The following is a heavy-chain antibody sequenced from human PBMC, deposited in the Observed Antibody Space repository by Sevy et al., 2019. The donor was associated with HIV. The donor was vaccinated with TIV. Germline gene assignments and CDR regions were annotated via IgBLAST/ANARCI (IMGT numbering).Heavy chain of an antibody. CDR3: AKDPTFDSTGPDY. CDR1: GFTFSSYA. V-gene: IGHV3-23*01. J-gene: IGHJ4*02. CDR2: ISGSGGSR. D-gene: IGHD3-22*01. Sequence: GGSLRLSCGGSGFTFSSYAMNWVRQAPGKGLEWVSAISGSGGSRYYTDSVKGRFTISRDNSKNTLYLQMNSLRAEDSALYYCAKDPTFDSTGPDYWGQGTLVTVSS.